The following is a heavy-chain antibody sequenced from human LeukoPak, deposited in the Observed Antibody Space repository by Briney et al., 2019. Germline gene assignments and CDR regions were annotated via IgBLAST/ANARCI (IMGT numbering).Heavy chain of an antibody. D-gene: IGHD4-17*01. Sequence: GGSLRLSCAASGFTFDDYAMHWVRQAPGKGLEWVSGISWNSGSIGYADSVKGRFTISRDNAKNSLYLQMNSLRAEDTALYYCAKDGGNGDYMYNWFDPWGRGTLVTVSS. CDR1: GFTFDDYA. J-gene: IGHJ5*02. CDR3: AKDGGNGDYMYNWFDP. CDR2: ISWNSGSI. V-gene: IGHV3-9*01.